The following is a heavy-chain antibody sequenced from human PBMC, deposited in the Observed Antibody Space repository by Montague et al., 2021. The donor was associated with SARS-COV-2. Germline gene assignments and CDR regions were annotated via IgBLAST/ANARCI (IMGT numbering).Heavy chain of an antibody. Sequence: SETLSLTCAVSGGSITTNNWWNWVRQSPGKGLEWIGEIYHGGSTNYNPSLKSRVTISVDRSTNQFSLSLTSVTAADTAVYYCAREGSRDGYNEGFDYWGQGTLVTVSS. J-gene: IGHJ4*02. CDR3: AREGSRDGYNEGFDY. V-gene: IGHV4-4*02. CDR2: IYHGGST. CDR1: GGSITTNNW. D-gene: IGHD5-24*01.